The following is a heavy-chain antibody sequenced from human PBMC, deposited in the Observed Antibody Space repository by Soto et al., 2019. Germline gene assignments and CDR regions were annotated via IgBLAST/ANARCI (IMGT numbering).Heavy chain of an antibody. CDR1: GYTFNSYA. CDR2: INAGNGNT. Sequence: EASVKVSCKASGYTFNSYAMHWVRQAPGQRLEWMGWINAGNGNTKYSQKFQGRVTITRDTSASTAYMELSSLRSEDTAVYYCARDPDSSSWSLERYFDLWGRGTLVTVSS. J-gene: IGHJ2*01. V-gene: IGHV1-3*01. D-gene: IGHD6-13*01. CDR3: ARDPDSSSWSLERYFDL.